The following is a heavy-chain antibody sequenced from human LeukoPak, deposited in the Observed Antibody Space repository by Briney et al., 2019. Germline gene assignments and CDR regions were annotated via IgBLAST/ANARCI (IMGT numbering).Heavy chain of an antibody. J-gene: IGHJ4*02. Sequence: PSETLSLTCTVSGGSISSGDYYWRWIRQPPGKGLEWIGYIYYSGSTYYNPSLKSRVTISVDTSKNQFSLKVSSVTAADTAVYYCARVRSGSYYNWGQGTLVTVSS. CDR3: ARVRSGSYYN. V-gene: IGHV4-30-4*01. CDR1: GGSISSGDYY. CDR2: IYYSGST. D-gene: IGHD3-10*01.